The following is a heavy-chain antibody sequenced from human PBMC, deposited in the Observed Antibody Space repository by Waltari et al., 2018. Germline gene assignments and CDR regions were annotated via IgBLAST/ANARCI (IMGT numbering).Heavy chain of an antibody. V-gene: IGHV1-18*01. D-gene: IGHD4-17*01. CDR1: GYTFTSYG. CDR3: ARESYPWDNDYGDPGRNGMDV. J-gene: IGHJ6*02. Sequence: QVQLVQSGAEVKKPGASVKVSCKASGYTFTSYGISWVRQAPGQGLEWMGWISAYNGNTNYAQKLQGRVTMTTDTSTSTAYMELRSLRSDDTAVYYCARESYPWDNDYGDPGRNGMDVWGQGTTVTVSS. CDR2: ISAYNGNT.